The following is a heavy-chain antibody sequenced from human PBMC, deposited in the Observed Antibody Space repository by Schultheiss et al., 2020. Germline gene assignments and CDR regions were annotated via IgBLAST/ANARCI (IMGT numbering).Heavy chain of an antibody. J-gene: IGHJ5*02. Sequence: AETLSVTCTVSGGSISSYYWSWIRQPPGKGLEWIGYIYYRGSTNYNPSLKSRVTISVDTSKNQFSLKLSSVTAADTAVYYCAKVAFYSSPFWFDPWGQGTMVTVSS. D-gene: IGHD6-13*01. V-gene: IGHV4-59*08. CDR3: AKVAFYSSPFWFDP. CDR2: IYYRGST. CDR1: GGSISSYY.